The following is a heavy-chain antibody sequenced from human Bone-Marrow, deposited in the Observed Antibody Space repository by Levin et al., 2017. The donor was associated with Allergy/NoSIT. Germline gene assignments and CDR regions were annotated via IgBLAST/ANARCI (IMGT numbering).Heavy chain of an antibody. CDR2: VSAYSGNT. J-gene: IGHJ6*02. Sequence: GGSLRLSCKASGFTFTTYGLTWVRQAPGRGLEWMGWVSAYSGNTNYALNLQDRVTMTTDTATNTAYMELSSLRSDDTAIYYCAGGHFPYYYYWMDVRGEGATVVVSS. CDR3: AGGHFPYYYYWMDV. V-gene: IGHV1-18*01. CDR1: GFTFTTYG.